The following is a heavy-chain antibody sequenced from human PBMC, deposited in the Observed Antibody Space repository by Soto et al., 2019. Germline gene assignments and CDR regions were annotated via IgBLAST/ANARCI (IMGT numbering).Heavy chain of an antibody. V-gene: IGHV3-74*01. CDR1: GFTFTSYW. D-gene: IGHD4-17*01. J-gene: IGHJ4*01. CDR3: ARGAVTTYYFDY. Sequence: EVQLVESGGDLVQPGGSLRLSCAASGFTFTSYWMHWVRQSPGKGLVWVSRINPDGSRTSYADSVKGRFTISRDNAKNTLYLQMNSLGADDTAVYYCARGAVTTYYFDYWGHGTLVTVSS. CDR2: INPDGSRT.